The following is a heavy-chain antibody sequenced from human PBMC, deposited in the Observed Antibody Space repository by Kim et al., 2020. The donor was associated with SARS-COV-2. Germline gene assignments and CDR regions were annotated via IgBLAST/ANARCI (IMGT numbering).Heavy chain of an antibody. V-gene: IGHV3-21*01. D-gene: IGHD2-2*01. CDR2: ISSTKTYI. J-gene: IGHJ4*02. CDR1: GFIFSDYT. Sequence: GGSLRLSCVASGFIFSDYTINWVRQAPGKGLEWVSSISSTKTYIYYADSVKGRFTISRDNAKNSLYLQMNSLRVDDTAVYYCARGFQLPPPDYWGQGTLVIVSS. CDR3: ARGFQLPPPDY.